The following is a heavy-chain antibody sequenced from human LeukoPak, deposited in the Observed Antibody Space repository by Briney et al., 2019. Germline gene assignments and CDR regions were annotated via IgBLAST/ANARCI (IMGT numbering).Heavy chain of an antibody. V-gene: IGHV1-69*04. Sequence: SVKVSCKASGGTFSSYAISWVRQAPGQGLEWMGRIIPILGIANYAQKFQGRVTITAEKSTSTDYMELSSLRSEDTAVYYCARAGTVVVAENWFDPWGQGTLVTVSS. CDR2: IIPILGIA. CDR3: ARAGTVVVAENWFDP. CDR1: GGTFSSYA. J-gene: IGHJ5*02. D-gene: IGHD2-15*01.